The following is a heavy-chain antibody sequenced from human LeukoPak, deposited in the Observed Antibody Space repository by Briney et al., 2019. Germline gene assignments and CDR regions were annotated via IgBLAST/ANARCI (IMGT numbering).Heavy chain of an antibody. CDR1: GYTFTSYG. V-gene: IGHV1-18*01. Sequence: ASVKVSCKASGYTFTSYGISWVRQAPGQGLEWMGWISAYNGNTNYAQKLQGRVTMTTDTSTSTAYMELRSLRSDDTAVYYCARIITIFGVVMFDIWGQGTMVTVSS. CDR3: ARIITIFGVVMFDI. J-gene: IGHJ3*02. D-gene: IGHD3-3*01. CDR2: ISAYNGNT.